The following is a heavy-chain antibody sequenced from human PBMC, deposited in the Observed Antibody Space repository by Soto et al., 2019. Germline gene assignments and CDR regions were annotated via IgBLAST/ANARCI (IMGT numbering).Heavy chain of an antibody. Sequence: QITLKESGPTLVKPTQTLTLTCTFSGFSLSTSGVGVGWIRQPPGKALEWLAFIYWDDDKRYSPFLKSRLTIXKSXSKNQVVLTMTNMDHVDTATYYCAHSRGSSYATDYWGQGTLVTVSS. D-gene: IGHD5-18*01. CDR2: IYWDDDK. V-gene: IGHV2-5*02. CDR3: AHSRGSSYATDY. J-gene: IGHJ4*02. CDR1: GFSLSTSGVG.